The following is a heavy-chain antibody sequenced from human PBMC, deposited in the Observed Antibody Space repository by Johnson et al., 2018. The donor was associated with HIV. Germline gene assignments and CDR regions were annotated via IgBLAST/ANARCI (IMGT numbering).Heavy chain of an antibody. J-gene: IGHJ3*02. D-gene: IGHD6-6*01. V-gene: IGHV3-23*04. Sequence: EMQLVESGGGLVQPGGSLRFSCAVSGFTFSSYAMSWVRQAPGKGLEWVSAISCSGGSTYYADSVKGRFTISRDNSKNTLYLQMNSLRAEDTAVYYCARHSTSSTMGAFDIWGQGTMVTVSS. CDR1: GFTFSSYA. CDR3: ARHSTSSTMGAFDI. CDR2: ISCSGGST.